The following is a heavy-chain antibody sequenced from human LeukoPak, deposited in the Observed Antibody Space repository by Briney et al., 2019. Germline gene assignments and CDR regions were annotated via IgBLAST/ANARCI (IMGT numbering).Heavy chain of an antibody. CDR2: INHSGST. CDR1: GGSFSGYY. J-gene: IGHJ6*03. D-gene: IGHD5-24*01. CDR3: ARGVRDGYHYYYYYMDV. Sequence: SETLSLTCAVYGGSFSGYYWSWIRQPPGKGLEWIGEINHSGSTNYNPSLKSRVTISVDTSKNQFSLKLSSVTAADTAVYYCARGVRDGYHYYYYYMDVWGKGTTVTVSS. V-gene: IGHV4-34*01.